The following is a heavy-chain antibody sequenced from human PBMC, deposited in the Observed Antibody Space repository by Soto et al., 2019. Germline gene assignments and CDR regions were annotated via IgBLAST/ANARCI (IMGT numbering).Heavy chain of an antibody. D-gene: IGHD3-22*01. J-gene: IGHJ4*02. CDR2: IYYSGST. CDR1: GGSISSGDYY. Sequence: SETLSLTFTVSGGSISSGDYYWSWMRQHPGKGLEWIGYIYYSGSTHYSSSLKSRVTMSIDTSKNQFPLKLTSVTAADTAVYYCARLSSIDSSGYYLDYWGQGTLVTVSS. V-gene: IGHV4-31*03. CDR3: ARLSSIDSSGYYLDY.